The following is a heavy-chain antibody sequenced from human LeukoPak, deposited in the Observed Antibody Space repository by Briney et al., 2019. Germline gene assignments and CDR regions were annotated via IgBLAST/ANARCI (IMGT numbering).Heavy chain of an antibody. CDR1: GYSISIGYY. Sequence: SETLSLTCTVSGYSISIGYYWGWIRQPPGKGLEWIGSIYHSGSTYYNPSLKSRVTLSVDKSKNQFSLKLSSVTAADTAVYYCARGVVGATSFDYWGQGTLVTVSS. J-gene: IGHJ4*02. D-gene: IGHD1-26*01. V-gene: IGHV4-38-2*02. CDR2: IYHSGST. CDR3: ARGVVGATSFDY.